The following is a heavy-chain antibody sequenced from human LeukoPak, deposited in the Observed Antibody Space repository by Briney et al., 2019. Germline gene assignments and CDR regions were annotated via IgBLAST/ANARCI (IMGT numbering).Heavy chain of an antibody. J-gene: IGHJ4*02. D-gene: IGHD5-12*01. V-gene: IGHV3-23*01. Sequence: GGSLRLSCAASGFTFSSYGMNWVRQAPGKGLEWGSVMSGRGGRSYYADSVTGRFTISRHHSRNPLYLHMHSVRAEDTAVYYCAKEGYSGSAFRYYFEPWGQGTLVTVSS. CDR1: GFTFSSYG. CDR3: AKEGYSGSAFRYYFEP. CDR2: MSGRGGRS.